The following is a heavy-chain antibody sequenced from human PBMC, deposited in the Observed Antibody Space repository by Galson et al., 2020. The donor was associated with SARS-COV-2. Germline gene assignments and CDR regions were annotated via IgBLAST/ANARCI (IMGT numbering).Heavy chain of an antibody. CDR3: ARDLEAYYYGMDV. Sequence: SETLSLTCTVSGGSISSYYWSWIRQPPGKGLEWIGYIYYSGSTNYNPSLKSRVTISVDTSKNQFSLKLSSVTAADTAVYYCARDLEAYYYGMDVWGQGTTVTVSS. V-gene: IGHV4-59*01. J-gene: IGHJ6*02. CDR2: IYYSGST. CDR1: GGSISSYY.